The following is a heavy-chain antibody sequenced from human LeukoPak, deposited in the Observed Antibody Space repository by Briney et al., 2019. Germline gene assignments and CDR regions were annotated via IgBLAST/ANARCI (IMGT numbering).Heavy chain of an antibody. CDR2: IYTSGST. V-gene: IGHV4-4*07. D-gene: IGHD3-3*01. CDR3: ARETYDFWSGYCLDY. Sequence: SETLSLTCTLSGGSISSYYWSWIRQPAGEGREWIGRIYTSGSTNYNTSLKSRVTMSVNTSKNQFSLKLSSVTAADTAVYYCARETYDFWSGYCLDYWGQGTLVTVSS. J-gene: IGHJ4*02. CDR1: GGSISSYY.